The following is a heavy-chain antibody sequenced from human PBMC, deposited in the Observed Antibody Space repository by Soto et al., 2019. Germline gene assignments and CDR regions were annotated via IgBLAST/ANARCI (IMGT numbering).Heavy chain of an antibody. CDR1: GFTFSSYA. D-gene: IGHD4-17*01. V-gene: IGHV3-23*01. CDR2: ISGSGGST. Sequence: GGSLRLSCAASGFTFSSYAMSWVRQAPGKGLEWVSAISGSGGSTYYADSVKGRFTISRDNSKNTLYLQMNSLRAEDTAVYYCAKDVPDYGGNPGVFDYWGQGTLVTVSS. CDR3: AKDVPDYGGNPGVFDY. J-gene: IGHJ4*02.